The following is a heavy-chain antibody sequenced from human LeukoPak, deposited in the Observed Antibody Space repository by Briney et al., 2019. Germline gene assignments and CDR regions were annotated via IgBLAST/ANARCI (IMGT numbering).Heavy chain of an antibody. J-gene: IGHJ1*01. CDR2: INHSGST. CDR1: GGSFSGYY. CDR3: AQTAGADYYGPGSFPHQH. V-gene: IGHV4-34*01. Sequence: SETLSLICAVYGGSFSGYYWSWIRQPPGKGLEWIGEINHSGSTNYNPSLKSRVTISVGTSKNQFSLKLSSVTAADTAVYYCAQTAGADYYGPGSFPHQHWGQGTLVTVSS. D-gene: IGHD3-10*01.